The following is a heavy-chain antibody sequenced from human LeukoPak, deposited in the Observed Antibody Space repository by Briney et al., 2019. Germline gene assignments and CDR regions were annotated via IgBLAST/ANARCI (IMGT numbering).Heavy chain of an antibody. Sequence: GGSLRLSCAASGFTVSNNWMNWVRQAPGKGLEWVSLIFSGGDTQYADSVKDRFTISRDASKSTLYLQMSNLRAEDTAVYYCARDPSAVTANTYAWGQGTLVTVSS. D-gene: IGHD2-2*01. CDR3: ARDPSAVTANTYA. J-gene: IGHJ5*02. CDR2: IFSGGDT. CDR1: GFTVSNNW. V-gene: IGHV3-66*01.